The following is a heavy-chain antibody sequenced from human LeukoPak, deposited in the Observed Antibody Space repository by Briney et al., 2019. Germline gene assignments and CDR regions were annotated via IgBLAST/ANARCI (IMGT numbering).Heavy chain of an antibody. Sequence: PSETLSLTCTVSGGTISTYYWSWIRQPPGKGLEWNGYIYNSGSTTYNPSLRSRVTISVDTSKNQFSLKLSSVTAADTAVYYCARSPDDYSNYANWFDPWGQGTPVTVSS. CDR3: ARSPDDYSNYANWFDP. CDR2: IYNSGST. J-gene: IGHJ5*02. CDR1: GGTISTYY. V-gene: IGHV4-59*08. D-gene: IGHD4-11*01.